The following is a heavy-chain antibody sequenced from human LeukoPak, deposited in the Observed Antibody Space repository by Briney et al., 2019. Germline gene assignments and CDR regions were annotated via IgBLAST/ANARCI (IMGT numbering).Heavy chain of an antibody. Sequence: PGGSLRLXCAASGFTLSGYWMHWVRLAPGEGLVSVSRMNSDGTTTTYADSVRGRFTISRDNAKNTLYLQMNSLRADDTAVYYCARYVVASACFDSWGQGTLVTVSS. J-gene: IGHJ4*02. CDR1: GFTLSGYW. CDR3: ARYVVASACFDS. D-gene: IGHD2-21*01. CDR2: MNSDGTTT. V-gene: IGHV3-74*01.